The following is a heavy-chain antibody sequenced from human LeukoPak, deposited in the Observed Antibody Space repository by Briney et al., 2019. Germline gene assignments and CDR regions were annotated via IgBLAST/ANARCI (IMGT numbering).Heavy chain of an antibody. J-gene: IGHJ4*02. D-gene: IGHD6-6*01. CDR2: ISWNSGNI. V-gene: IGHV3-9*01. Sequence: GRSLRLSCAASGFTFDDYAMHWGRQAPGKGLEWVSGISWNSGNIDYADSVKGRLTISRDNAKNSLYLQMNSLRAEDTALYYCAKDQSYSISQHYFDYWGQGTLVTVSS. CDR1: GFTFDDYA. CDR3: AKDQSYSISQHYFDY.